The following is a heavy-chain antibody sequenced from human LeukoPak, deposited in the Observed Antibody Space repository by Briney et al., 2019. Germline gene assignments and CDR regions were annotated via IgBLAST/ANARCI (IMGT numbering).Heavy chain of an antibody. Sequence: GASVNVSCKASGYAFTSYYMHWVRQAPGQGLEWMGIINPSGGSTSYAQKFQGRVTMTRDTSTSTVYMELSSLRSEDTAVYYCAGGVAAAAAFDIWGQGTMVTVSS. D-gene: IGHD6-13*01. CDR3: AGGVAAAAAFDI. V-gene: IGHV1-46*01. J-gene: IGHJ3*02. CDR2: INPSGGST. CDR1: GYAFTSYY.